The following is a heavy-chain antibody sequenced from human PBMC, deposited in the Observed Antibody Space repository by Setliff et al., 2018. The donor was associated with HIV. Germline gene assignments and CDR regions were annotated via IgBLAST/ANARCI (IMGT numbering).Heavy chain of an antibody. CDR3: ARNLGVAALGDDGQVDYYYYYMDV. CDR2: ITPNSGGT. V-gene: IGHV1-2*02. J-gene: IGHJ6*03. Sequence: GASVKVSCKASGFTFTGYYIHWVRQAPGQGLEWMGWITPNSGGTNYAQKFQGRVTMTRDTSISTAYMELSRLRSDDTAVYYCARNLGVAALGDDGQVDYYYYYMDVWGKGTTVTVSS. CDR1: GFTFTGYY. D-gene: IGHD4-17*01.